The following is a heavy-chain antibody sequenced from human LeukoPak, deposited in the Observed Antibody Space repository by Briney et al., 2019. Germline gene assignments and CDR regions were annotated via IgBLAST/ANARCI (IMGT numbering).Heavy chain of an antibody. V-gene: IGHV3-15*07. CDR1: SFTTAW. CDR3: TTEYYYGMNV. J-gene: IGHJ6*02. Sequence: GGSLSLSCVTSSFTTAWMNWVRQAPGKGLEWVGRVKSKIHGGTIDYAAPVKGRFTISREDSKNTLSLQMNSLKTEDTAVYYCTTEYYYGMNVWGLGTTVTVSS. CDR2: VKSKIHGGTI.